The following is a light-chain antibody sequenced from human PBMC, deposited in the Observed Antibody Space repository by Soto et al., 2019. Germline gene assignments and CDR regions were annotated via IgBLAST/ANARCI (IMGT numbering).Light chain of an antibody. J-gene: IGKJ5*01. CDR2: GAS. Sequence: EIVLTQSPGTLSLSPGERATLSCRASQSVTNNYLAWYQQKPGQAPRLLIDGASSRATAIPDRFSGSGSGTDFTLNISRLEPEDFAVYYCQQYGSSPITFGQGTRLEIK. CDR3: QQYGSSPIT. CDR1: QSVTNNY. V-gene: IGKV3-20*01.